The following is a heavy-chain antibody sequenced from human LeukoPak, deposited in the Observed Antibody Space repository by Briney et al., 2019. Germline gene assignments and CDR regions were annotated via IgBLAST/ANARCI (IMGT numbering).Heavy chain of an antibody. Sequence: SETLSLTSTVSGGATISYYWSWFRQHPRKELVWFGYIFYSGITNYNPSLKRRVTISVDTSKDQFSLNLISVTAAGAAVYYCARASSYTGHLGWWGQGTLVTVSS. V-gene: IGHV4-59*08. J-gene: IGHJ4*02. D-gene: IGHD2-2*01. CDR1: GGATISYY. CDR2: IFYSGIT. CDR3: ARASSYTGHLGW.